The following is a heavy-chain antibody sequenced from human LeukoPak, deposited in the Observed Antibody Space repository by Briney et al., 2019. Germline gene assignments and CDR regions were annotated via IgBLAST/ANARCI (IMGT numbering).Heavy chain of an antibody. V-gene: IGHV1-2*02. D-gene: IGHD2-21*02. CDR3: ARPTYCGSNCYFNFDY. CDR1: GYTFATYF. Sequence: AASVKVSCKTSGYTFATYFMHWVRQAPGQGLEWMGYIKPNSGVTNYAQKFRGRVTMTWDTSIRTAYIELSGLTSDDTAIHYCARPTYCGSNCYFNFDYWGQGTLVTVSS. CDR2: IKPNSGVT. J-gene: IGHJ4*02.